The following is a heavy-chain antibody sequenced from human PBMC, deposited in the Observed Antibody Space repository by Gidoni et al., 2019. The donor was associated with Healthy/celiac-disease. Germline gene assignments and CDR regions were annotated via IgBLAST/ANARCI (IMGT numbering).Heavy chain of an antibody. CDR3: ARRSSTRVGYYYYYYMDV. CDR2: IYYSGST. D-gene: IGHD2-2*01. J-gene: IGHJ6*03. CDR1: GGSISSSSYY. V-gene: IGHV4-39*01. Sequence: QLQLQESRPGLVKPSETLSLTCTVSGGSISSSSYYWGWIRQPPGKGLEWIGSIYYSGSTYYNPSLKSRVTISVDTSKNQFSLKLSSVTAADTAVYYCARRSSTRVGYYYYYYMDVWGKGTTVTVSS.